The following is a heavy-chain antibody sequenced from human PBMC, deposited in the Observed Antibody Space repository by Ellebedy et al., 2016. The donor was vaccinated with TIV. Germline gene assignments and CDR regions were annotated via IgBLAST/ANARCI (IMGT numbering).Heavy chain of an antibody. CDR3: ARAVIAPRPYYFDY. CDR2: IYVSGST. J-gene: IGHJ4*02. V-gene: IGHV4-4*02. Sequence: GSLRLSXGISGVSVDMNHWWSWVRQPPGKGLEWIGEIYVSGSTNYNPSLKSRVTISLDKSKAHFSLKLTSVTAADTAMYYCARAVIAPRPYYFDYWGQGALVTVSS. CDR1: GVSVDMNHW. D-gene: IGHD6-6*01.